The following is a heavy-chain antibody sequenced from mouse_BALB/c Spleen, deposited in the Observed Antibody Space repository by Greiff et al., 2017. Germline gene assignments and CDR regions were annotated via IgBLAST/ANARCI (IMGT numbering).Heavy chain of an antibody. D-gene: IGHD2-1*01. J-gene: IGHJ3*01. V-gene: IGHV5-6-5*01. CDR2: ISSGGST. CDR1: GFTFSSYA. CDR3: ARDGNYVRAWFAY. Sequence: EVQLVESGGGLVKPGGSLKLSCAASGFTFSSYAMSWVRQTPEKRLEWVASISSGGSTYYPDSVKGRFTISRDNARNILYLQMSSLRSEDTAMYYCARDGNYVRAWFAYWGQGTLVTVSA.